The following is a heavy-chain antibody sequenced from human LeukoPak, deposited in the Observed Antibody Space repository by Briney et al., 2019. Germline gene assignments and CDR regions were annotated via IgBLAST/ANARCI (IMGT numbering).Heavy chain of an antibody. CDR3: ASHDSRGYRGDY. CDR2: IYHSGST. D-gene: IGHD3-22*01. CDR1: GGSISSGGYS. V-gene: IGHV4-30-2*01. Sequence: PSQTLSLTCAVSGGSISSGGYSWSWIRQPPGKGLEWIGYIYHSGSTYYNPSLKSRVTISVDRSKNQFSLKLSSVTAADTAVYYCASHDSRGYRGDYWGQGTLVTVSS. J-gene: IGHJ4*02.